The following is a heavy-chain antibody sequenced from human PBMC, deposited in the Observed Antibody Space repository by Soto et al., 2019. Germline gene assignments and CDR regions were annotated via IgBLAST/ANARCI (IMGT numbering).Heavy chain of an antibody. J-gene: IGHJ4*02. CDR2: MNPKSGDT. V-gene: IGHV1-8*01. CDR3: ARGPRNWGVDY. Sequence: ASVKVSCKASGYTFTKYDINWVRQATGQGPEWMGWMNPKSGDTGYAQKFQGRVTMTKDTSISTAHMEVSSLRSEDTAVYYCARGPRNWGVDYWGQGTLVTVSS. D-gene: IGHD7-27*01. CDR1: GYTFTKYD.